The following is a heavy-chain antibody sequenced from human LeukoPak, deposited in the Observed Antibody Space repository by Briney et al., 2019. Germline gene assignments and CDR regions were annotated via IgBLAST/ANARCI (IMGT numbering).Heavy chain of an antibody. V-gene: IGHV1-18*01. CDR2: ISAYNGNT. CDR3: ARVDYYESSGRDWFDP. CDR1: GYTFTSYD. J-gene: IGHJ5*02. D-gene: IGHD3-22*01. Sequence: ASVKVSCKASGYTFTSYDINWVRQAPGQGLEWMGWISAYNGNTNYAQKIQGRVTMTTDTSTSTAYMELRSLRSDDTAVYYCARVDYYESSGRDWFDPWGQGTLVTVSS.